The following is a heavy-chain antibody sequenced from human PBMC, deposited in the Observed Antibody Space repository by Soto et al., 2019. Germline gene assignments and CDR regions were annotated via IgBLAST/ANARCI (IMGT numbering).Heavy chain of an antibody. CDR1: GFTFSSYG. CDR3: ARDTYHYDILTGYYPY. Sequence: ESGGGVVQPGRSLRLSCAASGFTFSSYGMHWVRQAPGKGLEWVAVIWYDGSNKYYADSVKGRFTISRDNSKNRLYLQMNSLRAEDTAVYYCARDTYHYDILTGYYPYWGQGTLVTVSS. J-gene: IGHJ4*02. D-gene: IGHD3-9*01. CDR2: IWYDGSNK. V-gene: IGHV3-33*01.